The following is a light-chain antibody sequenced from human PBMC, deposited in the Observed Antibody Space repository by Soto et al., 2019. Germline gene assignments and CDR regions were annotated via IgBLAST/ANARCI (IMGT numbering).Light chain of an antibody. CDR1: QNVGSAY. J-gene: IGKJ1*01. CDR3: QQYGGSRWT. Sequence: EIVLTQSPGTLSLSPGDRASLSCRASQNVGSAYLAWYQHKPGQAPRLLIFGTSSRAPGIPDRFSGSGAGTDFTLSISRLEAEDFAVYYCQQYGGSRWTFGQGTKVEAK. CDR2: GTS. V-gene: IGKV3-20*01.